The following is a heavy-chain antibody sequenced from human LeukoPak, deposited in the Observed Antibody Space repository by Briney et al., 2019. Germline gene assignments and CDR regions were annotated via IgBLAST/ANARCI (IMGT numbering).Heavy chain of an antibody. CDR1: GFTFSRYS. CDR2: ISSSSSSSSTI. CDR3: ARDSPGDYYYYTGV. Sequence: GGSLRLSCAASGFTFSRYSINWVRQAPGKGLEGVSYISSSSSSSSTIYYADSVKGRFTISRDNAKTSLYLQMNSLRAEDTAVYYCARDSPGDYYYYTGVWGKGTTVTVSS. V-gene: IGHV3-48*04. J-gene: IGHJ6*03.